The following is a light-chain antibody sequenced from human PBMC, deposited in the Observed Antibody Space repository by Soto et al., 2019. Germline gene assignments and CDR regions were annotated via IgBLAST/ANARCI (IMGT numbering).Light chain of an antibody. Sequence: PGERATLSCRASQSITSGQLAWYQQKPGQAPSLLIYGASSRATGIPDRFSGSGSGTDFTLTINRLEPEDFAVYYCQPYGSSPIPGFRGGNKVEI. CDR3: QPYGSSPIPG. CDR2: GAS. J-gene: IGKJ4*01. V-gene: IGKV3-20*01. CDR1: QSITSGQ.